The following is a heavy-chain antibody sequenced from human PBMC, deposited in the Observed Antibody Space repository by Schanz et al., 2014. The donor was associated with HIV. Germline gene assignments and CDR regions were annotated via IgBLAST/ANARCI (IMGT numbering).Heavy chain of an antibody. CDR2: ISYTGTYM. V-gene: IGHV3-21*01. J-gene: IGHJ6*02. Sequence: VQLVESGGGVVKPGGSLRLSCAASGFTFSSYRMNWVRQAPGKGLEWVSSISYTGTYMYYADSVKGRFTISRDNAKNSLYLQMNSLRAEDTAVYYCARERYCTNGVCRVYGMGVWGQGATVTVSS. CDR3: ARERYCTNGVCRVYGMGV. CDR1: GFTFSSYR. D-gene: IGHD2-8*01.